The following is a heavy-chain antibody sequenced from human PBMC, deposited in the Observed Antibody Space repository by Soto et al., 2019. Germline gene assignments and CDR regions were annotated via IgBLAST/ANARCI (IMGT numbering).Heavy chain of an antibody. D-gene: IGHD3-3*01. CDR3: ARFTYISYYDLGSGPYPYYGRAA. V-gene: IGHV1-8*01. Sequence: GASVKVSCKASGYTFTSYDINWVRQATGQGLEWMGWMNPNSGNTGYAQKFQGRVTMTRNTSISTAYMELSSLRSEDTAVYYCARFTYISYYDLGSGPYPYYGRAAGGKGPTLTVPS. CDR2: MNPNSGNT. J-gene: IGHJ6*04. CDR1: GYTFTSYD.